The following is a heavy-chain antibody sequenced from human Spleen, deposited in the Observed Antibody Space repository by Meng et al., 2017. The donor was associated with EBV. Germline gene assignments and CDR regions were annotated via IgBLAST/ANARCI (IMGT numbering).Heavy chain of an antibody. J-gene: IGHJ4*02. Sequence: QIPLKESGRTLVKPTQTLPPTCTFSGFSLSTSGEGVAWIRQPPGKALEWLALIYWDDDKRYSPSLRSRLTITKDTSKNQVVLTMTNMDPVDTATYYCAHRDYYGVVDYWGQGTLVTVSS. CDR1: GFSLSTSGEG. D-gene: IGHD3-10*01. V-gene: IGHV2-5*02. CDR3: AHRDYYGVVDY. CDR2: IYWDDDK.